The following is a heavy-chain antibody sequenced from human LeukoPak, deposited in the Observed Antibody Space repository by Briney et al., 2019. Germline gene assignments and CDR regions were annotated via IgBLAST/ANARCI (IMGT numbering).Heavy chain of an antibody. Sequence: SETLSLTCGVSGASLTIYYWNWIRQPAGKGLEWIGRYASGTTTHNPSLKSQFTMSVDTSKKQVSLKLTSVTAADTAVYYCATGDHSFDNWGQGTLVTVTP. J-gene: IGHJ4*02. CDR3: ATGDHSFDN. D-gene: IGHD7-27*01. CDR1: GASLTIYY. V-gene: IGHV4-4*07. CDR2: YASGTT.